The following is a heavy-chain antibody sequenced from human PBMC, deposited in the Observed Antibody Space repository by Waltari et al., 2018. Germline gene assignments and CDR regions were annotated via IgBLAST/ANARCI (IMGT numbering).Heavy chain of an antibody. CDR1: GYSISSGYY. CDR2: IYHSGST. V-gene: IGHV4-38-2*01. D-gene: IGHD1-26*01. Sequence: QVQLQESGPGLVKPSETLSLTCAVSGYSISSGYYWGWIRQPPGKGLEWIGSIYHSGSTYYTPSLKSRVTISVDTSKNQFSLKLSSVTAADTAVYYCARGRSGSYVGASDAFDIWGQGTMVTVSS. CDR3: ARGRSGSYVGASDAFDI. J-gene: IGHJ3*02.